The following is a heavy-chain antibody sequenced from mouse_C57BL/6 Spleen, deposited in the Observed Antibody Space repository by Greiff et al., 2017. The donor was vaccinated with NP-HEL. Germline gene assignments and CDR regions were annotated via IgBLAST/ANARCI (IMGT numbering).Heavy chain of an antibody. CDR2: INPSTGGT. V-gene: IGHV1-43*01. D-gene: IGHD2-2*01. CDR3: ESARYGYEGY. J-gene: IGHJ2*01. Sequence: EVQLQQSGPELVKPGASVKISCKASGYSFTGYYMHWVKQSSEKSLEWIGEINPSTGGTSYNQKFKGKATLTVDKSSSTAYMQLKSLTSEDSAVYYCESARYGYEGYWGQGTTLTVSS. CDR1: GYSFTGYY.